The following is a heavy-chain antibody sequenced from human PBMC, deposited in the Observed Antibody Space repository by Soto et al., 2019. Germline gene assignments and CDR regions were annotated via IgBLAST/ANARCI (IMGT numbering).Heavy chain of an antibody. CDR2: ISSSSSTI. J-gene: IGHJ4*01. CDR3: ARGGTIAVTTIGDY. CDR1: GFTFRSYN. V-gene: IGHV3-48*02. Sequence: DVQLVESGGGLVQPGGSLRLSCAAYGFTFRSYNMNWVRQAPGKGLDWVSYISSSSSTIYYADSVKGRFTISRDNAKNSLYLQMNSLRDDDTAMYYCARGGTIAVTTIGDYWGQGTLVTVSS. D-gene: IGHD5-12*01.